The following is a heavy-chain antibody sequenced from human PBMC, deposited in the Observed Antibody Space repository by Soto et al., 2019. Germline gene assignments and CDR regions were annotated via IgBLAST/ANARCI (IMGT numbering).Heavy chain of an antibody. CDR2: IAPSDSYN. J-gene: IGHJ6*02. V-gene: IGHV5-10-1*01. D-gene: IGHD2-2*01. CDR1: GYSFTNYW. Sequence: GGVEKISIXRCGYSFTNYWNCWVRQMPGEGVGLMGRIAPSDSYNNYSQSFQGHVTISADKSISTAYLQWSSQKASDTAIYYCARRYYCRSTMCYKGYYYYYGIDVWGQGTTVTVSS. CDR3: ARRYYCRSTMCYKGYYYYYGIDV.